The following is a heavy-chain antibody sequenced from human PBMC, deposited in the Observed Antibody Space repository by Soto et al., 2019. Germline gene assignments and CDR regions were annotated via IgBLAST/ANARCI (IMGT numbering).Heavy chain of an antibody. D-gene: IGHD4-17*01. CDR3: ASSYGDYDYYYGMDV. V-gene: IGHV4-61*01. CDR2: IYYSGST. CDR1: GGSVSSGSYY. Sequence: QVQLQESGPGLVKPSETLSLTCTVSGGSVSSGSYYWSWIRQPPGKGLEWIGYIYYSGSTNYNPSLKSRVTISVDTSKSQFSLKLSSVTAADTAVYYCASSYGDYDYYYGMDVWGQGTTLTVSS. J-gene: IGHJ6*02.